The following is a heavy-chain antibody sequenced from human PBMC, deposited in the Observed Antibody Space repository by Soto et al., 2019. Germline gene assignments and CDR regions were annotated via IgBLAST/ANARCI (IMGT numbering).Heavy chain of an antibody. D-gene: IGHD2-15*01. Sequence: PGGSLILSCAASGFTFSSYAMSWVRQAPGKGLEWVSAISGSGTSTYYADSVEGRFTISRDKSKNTLYLQMNSLRVEDTAVYYCAKAPGARWFDYWGQGTLVTVSS. V-gene: IGHV3-23*01. J-gene: IGHJ4*02. CDR1: GFTFSSYA. CDR3: AKAPGARWFDY. CDR2: ISGSGTST.